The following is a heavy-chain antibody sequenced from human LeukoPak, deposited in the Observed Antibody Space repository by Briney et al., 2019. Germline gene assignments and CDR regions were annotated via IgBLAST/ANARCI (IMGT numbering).Heavy chain of an antibody. J-gene: IGHJ4*02. CDR1: GFTFSTYW. CDR2: INKGGSET. CDR3: AKRGPGSPQSGKYYFDY. D-gene: IGHD3-10*01. Sequence: GGSLRLSCAASGFTFSTYWMTWVRQAPGKGLEWVANINKGGSETYYVDSVKGRFTISRDNSKKTVYLQMNSLRAEDTAVYYCAKRGPGSPQSGKYYFDYWGQGTLVTVSS. V-gene: IGHV3-7*03.